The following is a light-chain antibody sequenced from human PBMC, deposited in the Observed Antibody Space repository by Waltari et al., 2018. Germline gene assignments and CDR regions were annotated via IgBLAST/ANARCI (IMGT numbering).Light chain of an antibody. CDR2: KVS. CDR3: MQGTHWPRT. CDR1: QSLVHSDGNTY. V-gene: IGKV2-30*02. Sequence: DVVMTQSPLSLPVTLGQAASISCRSSQSLVHSDGNTYLNWFQQRPGQSPRRLIYKVSNRDSGVPDRFSGSGSGTDFTLKISRVEAEDVGGYYCMQGTHWPRTFGQGTKVQIK. J-gene: IGKJ1*01.